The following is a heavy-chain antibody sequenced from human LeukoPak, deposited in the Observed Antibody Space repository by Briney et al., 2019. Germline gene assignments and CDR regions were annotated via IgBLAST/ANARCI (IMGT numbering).Heavy chain of an antibody. D-gene: IGHD3-10*01. V-gene: IGHV3-21*01. CDR1: GFTFGSYS. CDR2: ISSSSSYI. CDR3: ARLARRYGFGEFPIDY. Sequence: GGSLRLSCAASGFTFGSYSMNWVRQAPGKGLEWVSSISSSSSYIYYADSVKGRFTISRDNAKNPLYLQMNSLRAEDTAVYYCARLARRYGFGEFPIDYWGQGTLVTVSS. J-gene: IGHJ4*02.